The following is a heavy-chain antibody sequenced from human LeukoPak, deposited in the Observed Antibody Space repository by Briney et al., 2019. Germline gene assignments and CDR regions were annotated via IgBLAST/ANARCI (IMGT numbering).Heavy chain of an antibody. CDR2: ISAYNGNT. D-gene: IGHD2-15*01. CDR3: ARGSTRYCSGGSCYVLFDY. Sequence: GASVKVSCKASGYTFTSYGISWVRQAPGQGLEWMGWISAYNGNTNYAQKLQGRVTMTTDTSTSTAYMELRSLRSDDTAVYYCARGSTRYCSGGSCYVLFDYWGQGTLVTVSS. V-gene: IGHV1-18*01. J-gene: IGHJ4*02. CDR1: GYTFTSYG.